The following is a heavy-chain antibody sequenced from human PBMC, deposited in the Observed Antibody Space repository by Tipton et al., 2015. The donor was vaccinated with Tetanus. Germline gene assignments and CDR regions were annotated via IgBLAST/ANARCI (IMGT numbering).Heavy chain of an antibody. CDR2: IHPGDSDT. Sequence: QLVQSGAEVKKPGESLKISCEASGYSFSSYYIAWVRQMPGGGLEWIGFIHPGDSDTSYSPSFQGRVTISADTSINTAYLQWTSLTDSDTAVYYCARRRSNTNLFFWSDPWGQGSPVIVSS. D-gene: IGHD3-3*01. CDR1: GYSFSSYY. V-gene: IGHV5-51*01. CDR3: ARRRSNTNLFFWSDP. J-gene: IGHJ5*02.